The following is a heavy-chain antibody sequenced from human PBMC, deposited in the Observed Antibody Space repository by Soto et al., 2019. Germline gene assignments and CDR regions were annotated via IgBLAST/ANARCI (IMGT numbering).Heavy chain of an antibody. D-gene: IGHD2-15*01. J-gene: IGHJ5*02. CDR1: GGSFSGYY. CDR2: INHSGST. V-gene: IGHV4-34*01. CDR3: ARRRDYCSGGSCYFGFDP. Sequence: QVQLQQWGAGLLKPSETLSLTCAVYGGSFSGYYWSWIRQPPGKGLEWIGEINHSGSTNYNPSLKSRVTRSVDTSKNQFSLNLSSVTAADTAVYYCARRRDYCSGGSCYFGFDPWGQGTLVTVSS.